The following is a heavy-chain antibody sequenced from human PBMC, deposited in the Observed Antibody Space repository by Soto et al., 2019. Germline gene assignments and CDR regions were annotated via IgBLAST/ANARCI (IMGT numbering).Heavy chain of an antibody. D-gene: IGHD4-17*01. Sequence: GGSLRLSCAASGFTFSSYGMHWVRQAPGKGLEWVAVISYDGSNKYYADSVKGRFTISRDNSKNTLYLQMNSLRAEDTAVYYCAKDRYYGDYLFEYWGQGTLVTVSS. CDR1: GFTFSSYG. CDR2: ISYDGSNK. CDR3: AKDRYYGDYLFEY. J-gene: IGHJ4*02. V-gene: IGHV3-30*18.